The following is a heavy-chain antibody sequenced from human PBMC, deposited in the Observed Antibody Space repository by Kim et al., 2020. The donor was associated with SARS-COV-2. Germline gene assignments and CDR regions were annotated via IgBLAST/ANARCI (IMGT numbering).Heavy chain of an antibody. D-gene: IGHD4-17*01. CDR2: IYYSGST. CDR3: ARKEGDYLRH. V-gene: IGHV4-31*03. J-gene: IGHJ4*02. Sequence: SETLSLTCTVSGGSISSGGYYWSWIRQHPGKGLEWIGYIYYSGSTYYTPSLKSRVTISVDTSKNQFSLKLSSVTAADTAVYYCARKEGDYLRHWGQGTLVTVSS. CDR1: GGSISSGGYY.